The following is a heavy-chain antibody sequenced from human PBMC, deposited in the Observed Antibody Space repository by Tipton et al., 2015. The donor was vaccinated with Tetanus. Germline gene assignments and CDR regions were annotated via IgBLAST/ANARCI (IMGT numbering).Heavy chain of an antibody. D-gene: IGHD2/OR15-2a*01. V-gene: IGHV3-7*01. J-gene: IGHJ6*02. CDR3: VRRWFGTQYYFGMDV. CDR2: INQDRSAE. Sequence: SGFTFSSHWMSWVRQVPGKGREWVANINQDRSAEFYVDSVKGRFTISRDNSKNSLSLQMNSLRADDTAVYYCVRRWFGTQYYFGMDVWGQGTTVTVSS. CDR1: GFTFSSHW.